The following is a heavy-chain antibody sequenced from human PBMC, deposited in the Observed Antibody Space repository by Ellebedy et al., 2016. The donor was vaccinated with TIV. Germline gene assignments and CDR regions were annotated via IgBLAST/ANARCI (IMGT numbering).Heavy chain of an antibody. CDR3: ARKLRYFDWLSDY. CDR2: ISSSSSYI. Sequence: GGSLRLSXAAPGFTFSSYSMNWVRQAPGKGLEWVSSISSSSSYIYYADSVKGRFTISRDNAKNSLYLQMNSLRAEDTAVYYCARKLRYFDWLSDYWGQGTLVTVSS. CDR1: GFTFSSYS. D-gene: IGHD3-9*01. J-gene: IGHJ4*02. V-gene: IGHV3-21*01.